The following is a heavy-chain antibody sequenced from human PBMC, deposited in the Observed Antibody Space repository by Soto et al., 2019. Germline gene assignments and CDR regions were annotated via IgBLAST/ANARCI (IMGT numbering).Heavy chain of an antibody. CDR2: IYSGGST. CDR1: GFTVSSNY. Sequence: ESGGGLVQPGGSLRLSCAASGFTVSSNYMSWVRQAPGKGLEWVSVIYSGGSTYYADSVKGRFTISRDNSKNTLYLQMNSLRAEDTAVYYCARASYYAFWSPMDVWGKGTTVTVSS. CDR3: ARASYYAFWSPMDV. V-gene: IGHV3-66*01. D-gene: IGHD3-3*01. J-gene: IGHJ6*03.